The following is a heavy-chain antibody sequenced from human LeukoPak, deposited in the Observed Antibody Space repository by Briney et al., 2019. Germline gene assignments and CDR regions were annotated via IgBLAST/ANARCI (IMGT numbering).Heavy chain of an antibody. CDR3: ARQLRGDEVAGHLQPFDY. CDR2: IFFSGST. Sequence: SETLSLTCTVPGGSISSYPWNCIRQPPGRGREWIGYIFFSGSTNYNPSLKSRVTISVDTSKNQFSLKLSSVTAALTAVYFCARQLRGDEVAGHLQPFDYWGQGTLVTVSS. CDR1: GGSISSYP. J-gene: IGHJ4*02. D-gene: IGHD6-19*01. V-gene: IGHV4-59*08.